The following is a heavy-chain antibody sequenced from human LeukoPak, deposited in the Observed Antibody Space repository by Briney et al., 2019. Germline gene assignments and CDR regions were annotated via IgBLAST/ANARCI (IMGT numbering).Heavy chain of an antibody. Sequence: PSGTLSLTCTVSGGSISSYYWSWIRQPAGKGLEWIGRIYTSGSTNYNPSLKSRVTMSVDTSKNQFSLKLSSVTAADTAVYYCARDSYDFWSGYYPKEGMDVWGQGTTVTVSS. D-gene: IGHD3-3*01. V-gene: IGHV4-4*07. CDR1: GGSISSYY. CDR2: IYTSGST. J-gene: IGHJ6*02. CDR3: ARDSYDFWSGYYPKEGMDV.